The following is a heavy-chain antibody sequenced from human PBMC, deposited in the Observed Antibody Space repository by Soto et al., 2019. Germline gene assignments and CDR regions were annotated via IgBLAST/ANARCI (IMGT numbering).Heavy chain of an antibody. V-gene: IGHV3-30*18. CDR1: GVPFSSSV. CDR2: ISYDGSNK. CDR3: AKLYGDYVSDYYGMDV. D-gene: IGHD4-17*01. J-gene: IGHJ6*02. Sequence: PESSLKGYCADSGVPFSSSVMHWVRQAPGKGLEWVAVISYDGSNKYYADSVKGRFTISRDNSKNTLYLQMNSLRAEDTAVYYCAKLYGDYVSDYYGMDVWGQGTTVTVS.